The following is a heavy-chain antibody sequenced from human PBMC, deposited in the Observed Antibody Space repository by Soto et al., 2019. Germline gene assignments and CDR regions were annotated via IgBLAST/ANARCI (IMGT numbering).Heavy chain of an antibody. D-gene: IGHD5-18*01. CDR2: IKQDGSEK. V-gene: IGHV3-7*03. Sequence: GGSLRLSCAASGFTFSSYWMSWVRQAPGKGLEWVANIKQDGSEKYYVDSVKGRSTISRDNAKNSLYLQMNSLRAEDTAVYYCARRGEYSYGYAFDIWGQGTMVTVSS. CDR3: ARRGEYSYGYAFDI. CDR1: GFTFSSYW. J-gene: IGHJ3*02.